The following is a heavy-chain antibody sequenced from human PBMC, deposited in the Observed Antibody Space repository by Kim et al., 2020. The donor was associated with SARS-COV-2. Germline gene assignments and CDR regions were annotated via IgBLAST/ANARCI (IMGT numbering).Heavy chain of an antibody. CDR2: ISYDGSNK. CDR1: GFTFSSYA. J-gene: IGHJ4*02. CDR3: ALRGPTVTTLDY. V-gene: IGHV3-30-3*01. Sequence: GGSLRLSCAASGFTFSSYAMHWVRQAPGKGLEWVAVISYDGSNKYYADSVKGRFTISRDNSKNTLYLQMNSLRAEDTAVYYCALRGPTVTTLDYWGQGTLVTVSS. D-gene: IGHD4-17*01.